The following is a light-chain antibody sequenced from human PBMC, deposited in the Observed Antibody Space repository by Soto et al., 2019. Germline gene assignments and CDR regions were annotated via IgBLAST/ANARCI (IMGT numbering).Light chain of an antibody. CDR3: QQSYTTPHT. CDR2: AAS. J-gene: IGKJ2*01. Sequence: DIQMTQSPSSLSASVGDRVTITCRASQTITNYLSWYQQKLGKAPKLLIYAASSLQSGVPSRFTGSGSGTHFTLTMTSLQPEDFATYFCQQSYTTPHTFGQGTKLEIK. CDR1: QTITNY. V-gene: IGKV1-39*01.